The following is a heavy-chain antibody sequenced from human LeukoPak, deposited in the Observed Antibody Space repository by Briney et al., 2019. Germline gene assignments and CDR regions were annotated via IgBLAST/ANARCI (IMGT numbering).Heavy chain of an antibody. V-gene: IGHV5-51*01. Sequence: GESLKISCEASGYTFTNYWIGWVRQMPGRGLEWMGIIYPGGSETRYSPSFQGQVTISADRSFSIAYLQWSSLKASDTAMYYCARPTRAGYSYVIDYWGQGTLVTVSS. D-gene: IGHD5-18*01. CDR2: IYPGGSET. CDR3: ARPTRAGYSYVIDY. J-gene: IGHJ4*02. CDR1: GYTFTNYW.